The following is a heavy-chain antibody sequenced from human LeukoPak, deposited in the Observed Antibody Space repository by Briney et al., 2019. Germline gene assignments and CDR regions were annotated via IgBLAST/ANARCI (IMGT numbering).Heavy chain of an antibody. J-gene: IGHJ4*02. D-gene: IGHD6-19*01. CDR3: ARFGSGWWYNDY. Sequence: SETLSLTCAVSGASITSYYWTWFRQPPGKGLEWIGYIYHTGNIKYNPSLNSRVTISIDTSKNQFSLKLSSVTAADTAVYYCARFGSGWWYNDYWGQGTLVTVSS. CDR1: GASITSYY. V-gene: IGHV4-59*01. CDR2: IYHTGNI.